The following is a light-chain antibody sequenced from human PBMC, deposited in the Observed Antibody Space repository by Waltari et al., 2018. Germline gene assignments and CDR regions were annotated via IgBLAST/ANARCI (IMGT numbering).Light chain of an antibody. V-gene: IGLV3-1*01. CDR1: ELGNKY. Sequence: SYELTQPPSVSVSPGQTTSITCSGDELGNKYTCWYQQKPGQSPVMVIFKDDQRPSGITERFTGSNSGNTATLTITGTQPLDEADYCCQAWDTSTGDAVFGGGTKLTVL. CDR3: QAWDTSTGDAV. J-gene: IGLJ2*01. CDR2: KDD.